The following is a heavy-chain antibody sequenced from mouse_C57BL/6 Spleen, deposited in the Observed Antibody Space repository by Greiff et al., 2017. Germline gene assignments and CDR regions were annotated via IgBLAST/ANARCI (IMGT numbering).Heavy chain of an antibody. D-gene: IGHD2-4*01. CDR1: GYAFTNYL. V-gene: IGHV1-54*01. CDR2: INPGSGGT. J-gene: IGHJ2*01. Sequence: QVQLKQSGAELVRPGTSVKVSCKASGYAFTNYLIEWVKQRPGQGLEWIGVINPGSGGTNYNEKFKGKATLTADKSSSTAYMQLSSLTSEDSAVYFCARGGLRQDYFDYWGQGTTLTVSS. CDR3: ARGGLRQDYFDY.